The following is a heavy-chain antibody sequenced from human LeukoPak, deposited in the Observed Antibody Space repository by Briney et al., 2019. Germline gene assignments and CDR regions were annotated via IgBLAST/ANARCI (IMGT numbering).Heavy chain of an antibody. CDR3: ARDAYPTYYDILTGYQHLDY. D-gene: IGHD3-9*01. CDR2: ISSSSSYI. Sequence: GGSLRLSCAASGFTFSSYSMNWVRQAPGKGLEWVSSISSSSSYIYYADSVKGRFTISRDNAKNSLYLQMNSLRAEDTAVYYCARDAYPTYYDILTGYQHLDYWGQGTLVTVSS. V-gene: IGHV3-21*04. J-gene: IGHJ4*02. CDR1: GFTFSSYS.